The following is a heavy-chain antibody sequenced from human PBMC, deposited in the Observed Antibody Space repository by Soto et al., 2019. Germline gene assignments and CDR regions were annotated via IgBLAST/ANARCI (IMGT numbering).Heavy chain of an antibody. J-gene: IGHJ4*02. CDR1: GFTLGSYD. CDR3: ARDGTTTTAAGFDH. D-gene: IGHD6-13*01. CDR2: ISYDGSDN. V-gene: IGHV3-30-3*01. Sequence: PXGSLRLSCEVAGFTLGSYDRHWVRQAPGKGLEWVSVISYDGSDNYYADSVKGRFTISRDNSKNTLYLHMNSLRPEDTAVYYCARDGTTTTAAGFDHWGQGCLVTVSS.